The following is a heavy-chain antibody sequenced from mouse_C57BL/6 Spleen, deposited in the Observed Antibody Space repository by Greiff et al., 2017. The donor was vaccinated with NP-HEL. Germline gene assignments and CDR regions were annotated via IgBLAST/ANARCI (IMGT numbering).Heavy chain of an antibody. V-gene: IGHV5-4*01. CDR1: GFTFSSYA. D-gene: IGHD3-2*02. CDR2: ISDGGSYT. J-gene: IGHJ2*01. Sequence: EVKLVESGGGLVKPGGSLKLSCAASGFTFSSYAMSWVRQTPEKRLEWVATISDGGSYTYYPDNVKGRFTISRDNAKNNLYLQMSHLKSEDTAMYYCARDNGGSGSHFDYWGQGTTLTVSS. CDR3: ARDNGGSGSHFDY.